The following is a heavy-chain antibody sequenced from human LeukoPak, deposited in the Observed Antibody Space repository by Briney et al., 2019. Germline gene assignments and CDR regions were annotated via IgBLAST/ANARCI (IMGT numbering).Heavy chain of an antibody. Sequence: SETLSLTCAVYGGSFSGYYWSWIRQPPGKGLEWIGEINHSGSTNYNPSLKSRVTISVDTSKNQFSLKLSSVTAADTAVYYCARGRGNRITMVRGVIRGFHYWGQGTLVTVSS. CDR2: INHSGST. J-gene: IGHJ4*02. D-gene: IGHD3-10*01. CDR3: ARGRGNRITMVRGVIRGFHY. V-gene: IGHV4-34*01. CDR1: GGSFSGYY.